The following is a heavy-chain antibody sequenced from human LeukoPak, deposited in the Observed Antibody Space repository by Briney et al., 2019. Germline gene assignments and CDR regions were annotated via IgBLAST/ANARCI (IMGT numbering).Heavy chain of an antibody. Sequence: GGSLRLSCAASGFTFSSYSMNWVRQAPGKGLEWVSSISSSSSYIYYADSVKGRFTISRDNAKNSLYLQMNSLRAEDTAVYYCARAGYWYYYDSSGRSPADYWGQGTLVTVSS. D-gene: IGHD3-22*01. V-gene: IGHV3-21*01. CDR1: GFTFSSYS. CDR2: ISSSSSYI. CDR3: ARAGYWYYYDSSGRSPADY. J-gene: IGHJ4*02.